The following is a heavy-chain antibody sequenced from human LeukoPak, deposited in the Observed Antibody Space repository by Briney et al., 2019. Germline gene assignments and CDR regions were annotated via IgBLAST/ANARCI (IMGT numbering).Heavy chain of an antibody. CDR2: ISGRGDNT. CDR1: RFTFSSYA. Sequence: GGSLRLSCAASRFTFSSYAMSWVRQAPGKGLEWVSAISGRGDNTYYADSVKGQFTISRDNSKNTLYLQMNSLRAEDTALYYCAKEGRSLQTYWGQGTLVTVSS. J-gene: IGHJ4*02. D-gene: IGHD5-24*01. V-gene: IGHV3-23*01. CDR3: AKEGRSLQTY.